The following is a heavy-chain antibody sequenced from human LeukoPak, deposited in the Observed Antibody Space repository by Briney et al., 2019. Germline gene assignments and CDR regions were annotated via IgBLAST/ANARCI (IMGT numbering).Heavy chain of an antibody. J-gene: IGHJ4*02. Sequence: TGGSLRLSCAASGFTFSDYGMHWVRQAPGKGLEWVASLWYDGSNKYYADSVKGRFTISRDNSKNTLYLQINSLRAEDTAVYYCARDGGFDYWGQGTLVTVSS. V-gene: IGHV3-33*01. D-gene: IGHD3-16*01. CDR3: ARDGGFDY. CDR2: LWYDGSNK. CDR1: GFTFSDYG.